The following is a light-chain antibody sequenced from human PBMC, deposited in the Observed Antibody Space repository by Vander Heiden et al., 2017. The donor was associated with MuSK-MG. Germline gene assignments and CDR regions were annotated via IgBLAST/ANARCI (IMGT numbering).Light chain of an antibody. J-gene: IGKJ3*01. Sequence: DIMMTQSPDSLGVSLGARAHINCKSSQSVLYTSNNKNYLAWYQQKPGQPPKLLIYWASTRQSGVPERFSGSGSGTDFTLTINNLQGEDVAVYSCQQYYSPPFTFGPGTTLDIK. CDR3: QQYYSPPFT. V-gene: IGKV4-1*01. CDR1: QSVLYTSNNKNY. CDR2: WAS.